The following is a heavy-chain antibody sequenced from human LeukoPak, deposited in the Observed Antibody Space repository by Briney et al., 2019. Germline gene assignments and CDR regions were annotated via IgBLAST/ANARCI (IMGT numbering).Heavy chain of an antibody. Sequence: GGSLRLSCAASGFTFSSYGMYWVRQAPGKGLEWVAFTRYDGSNKYYADSVKGRFTISRDNAKNSLYLQMNSLRVEDTAVYYCARGGAARPDFWGQGTLVTVSS. CDR2: TRYDGSNK. CDR3: ARGGAARPDF. CDR1: GFTFSSYG. V-gene: IGHV3-30*02. J-gene: IGHJ4*02. D-gene: IGHD6-6*01.